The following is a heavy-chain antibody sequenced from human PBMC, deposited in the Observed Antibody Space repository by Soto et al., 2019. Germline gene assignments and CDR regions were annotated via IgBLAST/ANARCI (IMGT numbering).Heavy chain of an antibody. Sequence: QVQLQESGPGLVKPSETLSLTCTVSGGSVSSGSYYWSWIRQSQGKGLGWMGCIYYSGSTNKNPSLTSQVTISLDTAKNHFTLNLSSLTAADTAVYYCANSNYDVLSGYFQDYLELWGLGTLVTVSS. D-gene: IGHD3-9*01. CDR2: IYYSGST. CDR1: GGSVSSGSYY. CDR3: ANSNYDVLSGYFQDYLEL. V-gene: IGHV4-61*03. J-gene: IGHJ2*01.